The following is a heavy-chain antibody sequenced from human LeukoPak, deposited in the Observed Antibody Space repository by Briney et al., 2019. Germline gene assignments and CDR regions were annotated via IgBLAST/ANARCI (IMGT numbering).Heavy chain of an antibody. Sequence: ASVKVSCKASGYTFTDCYMHWVRQAPGQGLEWMGWINPNSGGTNFAQKFQGRVAMTRDTSISTAYMELGSLRSDDTAVYYCARARWQLVPYFDSWGQGTLVTVSS. CDR3: ARARWQLVPYFDS. CDR1: GYTFTDCY. D-gene: IGHD6-6*01. CDR2: INPNSGGT. J-gene: IGHJ4*02. V-gene: IGHV1-2*02.